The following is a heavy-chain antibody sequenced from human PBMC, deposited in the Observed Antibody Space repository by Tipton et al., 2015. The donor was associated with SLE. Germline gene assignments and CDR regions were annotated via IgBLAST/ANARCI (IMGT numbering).Heavy chain of an antibody. V-gene: IGHV4-34*01. CDR1: GGSFSGYY. Sequence: TLSLTCAVYGGSFSGYYWSWIRQPPGKGLEWIGEINHSGSTNYNPSLKSRFTISVDTSKNQFSLKLSSVTAADTAVYYCARDSYSSSSGSYYYGMDVWGQGTTVTVSS. CDR3: ARDSYSSSSGSYYYGMDV. D-gene: IGHD6-6*01. CDR2: INHSGST. J-gene: IGHJ6*02.